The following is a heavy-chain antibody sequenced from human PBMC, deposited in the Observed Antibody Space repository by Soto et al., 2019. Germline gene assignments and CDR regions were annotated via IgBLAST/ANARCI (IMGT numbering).Heavy chain of an antibody. CDR1: GYPFTRFW. Sequence: SQKLCGRGSGYPFTRFWICWVHQKNAKGLEWMVIIYPGDSDTRYSPSFQGQVTISADKSISTAYLRWSSLKASDTAMEYGARLEDYYGSSGYDRHWVQ. V-gene: IGHV5-51*07. J-gene: IGHJ1*01. CDR3: ARLEDYYGSSGYDRH. CDR2: IYPGDSDT. D-gene: IGHD3-22*01.